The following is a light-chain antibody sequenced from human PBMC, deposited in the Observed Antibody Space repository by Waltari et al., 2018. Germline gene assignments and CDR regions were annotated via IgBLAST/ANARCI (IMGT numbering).Light chain of an antibody. CDR3: MQSIQLYP. Sequence: DIVMTQTPLSLSVTPGQSASISCKSSQSLLYTDGKTYLYGYLQKSGQSPQLLIYEVSNLFSGVPDRFSGSGSGTDFTLKISRVEADVVGVYYCMQSIQLYPFGQGTKLEI. J-gene: IGKJ2*01. CDR2: EVS. V-gene: IGKV2D-29*02. CDR1: QSLLYTDGKTY.